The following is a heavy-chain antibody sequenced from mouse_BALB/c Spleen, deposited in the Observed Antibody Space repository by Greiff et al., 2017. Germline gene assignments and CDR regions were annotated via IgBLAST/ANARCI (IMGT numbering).Heavy chain of an antibody. CDR3: ARRGNNAMDY. CDR2: ISNGGGST. Sequence: EVQRVESGGGLVQPGGSLKLSCAASGFTFSSYTMSWVRQTPEKRLEWVAYISNGGGSTYYPDTVKGRFTISRDNAKNTLYLQMSSLKSEDTAMYYCARRGNNAMDYWGQGTSVTVSS. CDR1: GFTFSSYT. V-gene: IGHV5-12-2*01. J-gene: IGHJ4*01.